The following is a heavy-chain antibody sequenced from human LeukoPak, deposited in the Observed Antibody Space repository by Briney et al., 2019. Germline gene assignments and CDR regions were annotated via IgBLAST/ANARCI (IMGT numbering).Heavy chain of an antibody. V-gene: IGHV1-2*02. J-gene: IGHJ3*02. CDR3: AREKTYYYDSSGYYAKDAFDI. CDR1: GYTFTGYY. Sequence: ASVKVSCKASGYTFTGYYMHWVRQVPGQGLEWMGWINPNSGGTNYAQKFQGRVTMTRDTSISTAYMELSRLRSDDTAVYYCAREKTYYYDSSGYYAKDAFDIWGQGTMVTVSS. CDR2: INPNSGGT. D-gene: IGHD3-22*01.